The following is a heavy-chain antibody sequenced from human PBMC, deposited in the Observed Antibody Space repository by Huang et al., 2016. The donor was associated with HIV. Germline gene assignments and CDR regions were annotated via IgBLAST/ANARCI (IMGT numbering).Heavy chain of an antibody. CDR3: VQVSDDYL. Sequence: EIQMVESGGGLVKPGGSLRLSCAATGLSFPNAWVNYWINWVRQAPGKGLEWVGRSKGKTEGETTDYAAPVKGRFTISRDDSGNTVYLQMDSLQTEDTAVYYCVQVSDDYLWGQGALVTVSS. D-gene: IGHD4-17*01. J-gene: IGHJ4*02. CDR2: SKGKTEGETT. CDR1: GLSFPNAW. V-gene: IGHV3-15*01.